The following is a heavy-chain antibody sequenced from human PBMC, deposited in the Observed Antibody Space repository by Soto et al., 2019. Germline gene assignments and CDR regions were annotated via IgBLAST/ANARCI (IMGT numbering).Heavy chain of an antibody. CDR2: IYYSGST. CDR3: ARDPSGSGSDFDY. D-gene: IGHD3-10*01. CDR1: GGSISSGGYY. J-gene: IGHJ4*02. V-gene: IGHV4-31*03. Sequence: QVQLQESGPGPVKPSQTLSLTCTVSGGSISSGGYYWSWIRQHPGKGLEWIGYIYYSGSTDYNPSLNSRVTISVDTSKNQFSLKLSSVTAADTAVYYCARDPSGSGSDFDYWGQGTLVTVSS.